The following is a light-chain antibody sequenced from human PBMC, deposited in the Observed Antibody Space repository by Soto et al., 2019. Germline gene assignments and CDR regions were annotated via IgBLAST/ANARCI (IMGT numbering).Light chain of an antibody. CDR3: SSYATSGTNVI. Sequence: QSALTQPASVSGSPGQSITISCTGTNSDVGAYPYVSWNQQHPGNAPKLLIYEVADRPSGVSDRFSGSKSGNTASLTISALQAEDEAVYYCSSYATSGTNVIFGGGTKLTVL. CDR1: NSDVGAYPY. CDR2: EVA. J-gene: IGLJ2*01. V-gene: IGLV2-14*03.